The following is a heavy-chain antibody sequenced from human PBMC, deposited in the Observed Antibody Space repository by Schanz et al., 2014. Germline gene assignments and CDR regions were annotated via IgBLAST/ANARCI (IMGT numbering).Heavy chain of an antibody. CDR1: GFIFSTFG. V-gene: IGHV3-33*06. Sequence: QVYLVQSGGGVVQPGRSLRLSCAASGFIFSTFGMQWVRQAPGKGLEWVAVIWYDGNKKYYADSVKGRFTISRDNSKNTLYLQMNSLRAEDTAVYYCAKDLPSDYYIAYWGQGTLVTVSS. CDR3: AKDLPSDYYIAY. J-gene: IGHJ4*02. CDR2: IWYDGNKK. D-gene: IGHD3-22*01.